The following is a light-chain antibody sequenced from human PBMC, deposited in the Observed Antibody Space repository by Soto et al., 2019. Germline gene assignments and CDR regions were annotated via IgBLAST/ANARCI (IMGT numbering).Light chain of an antibody. V-gene: IGKV1-5*03. CDR3: QQYQSLWT. J-gene: IGKJ1*01. Sequence: DIQMTHSPSTLSASVGDTVTITCRASQSISSWLAWYQQKPVKATKVLIYKASSLESGVPSRFSGSGSGTEFTLTISSLQPDDSATYYCQQYQSLWTFGQGTKVEIK. CDR2: KAS. CDR1: QSISSW.